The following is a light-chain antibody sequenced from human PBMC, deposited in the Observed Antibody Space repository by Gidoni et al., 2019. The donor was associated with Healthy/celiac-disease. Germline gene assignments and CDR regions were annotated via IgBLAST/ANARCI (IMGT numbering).Light chain of an antibody. Sequence: QSVLTQPPSASGTPGQRVTISCSGSSSNIGSNTVNWYQQLPGTAPKLLIYSNNDRPSGVPDRFSGSKSGTSASLAISGLQSEDEADYYCAAWDDSLNGRVFGTGTKVTVL. V-gene: IGLV1-44*01. CDR1: SSNIGSNT. CDR3: AAWDDSLNGRV. CDR2: SNN. J-gene: IGLJ1*01.